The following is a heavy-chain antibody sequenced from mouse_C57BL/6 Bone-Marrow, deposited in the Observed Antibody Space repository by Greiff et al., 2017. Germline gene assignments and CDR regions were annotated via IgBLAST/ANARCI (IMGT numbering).Heavy chain of an antibody. Sequence: EVQLQQSGPELVKPGASVKISCKASGYTFTDYYMNWVKQSHGKSLEWIGDINPNNGGTSYNQKFKGKATLTVTKSSSTAYMERRSLTSEDSAVYYCARADAMDYWGQGTAVTVSS. V-gene: IGHV1-26*01. CDR2: INPNNGGT. CDR1: GYTFTDYY. CDR3: ARADAMDY. J-gene: IGHJ4*01.